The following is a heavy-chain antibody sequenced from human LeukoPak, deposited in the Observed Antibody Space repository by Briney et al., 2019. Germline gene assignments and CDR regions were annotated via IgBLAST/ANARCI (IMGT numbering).Heavy chain of an antibody. V-gene: IGHV4-34*01. CDR1: GGSFSGYY. J-gene: IGHJ4*02. CDR3: ASDPGISGVCFDY. Sequence: PSETLSLTCAVYGGSFSGYYWSWIRQPPGKGLEWIGEINHSGSTNYNPSLKSRVTISVDTSKNQFSLKLSSVTAADTAVYYCASDPGISGVCFDYWGQGTLVTVSS. D-gene: IGHD3-10*01. CDR2: INHSGST.